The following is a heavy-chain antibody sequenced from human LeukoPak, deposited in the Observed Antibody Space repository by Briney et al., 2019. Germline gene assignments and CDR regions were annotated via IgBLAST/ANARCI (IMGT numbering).Heavy chain of an antibody. CDR2: IRGSVGGT. Sequence: GGSLRLSCVVSGFTFSTYAMTWVRQAPGMGLEWVSSIRGSVGGTYYADSVRGRFTITRDNSKNTLHLQMNSLRAEDTAIYYCSRDPNGDYVGAFDFQRWGQGTLVTVSS. J-gene: IGHJ1*01. V-gene: IGHV3-23*01. D-gene: IGHD4-17*01. CDR3: SRDPNGDYVGAFDFQR. CDR1: GFTFSTYA.